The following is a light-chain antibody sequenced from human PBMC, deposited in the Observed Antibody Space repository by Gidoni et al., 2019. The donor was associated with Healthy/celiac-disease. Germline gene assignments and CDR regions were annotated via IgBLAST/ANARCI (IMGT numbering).Light chain of an antibody. CDR3: QQYNSYSTWT. Sequence: DIQMTQSPSTLSASVGDRVTITCRASQSISSWVAWYQQKPGKAHKLLIYDASSLESGVPSRFSGSGSGTEFTLTISSLQPDDFATYYCQQYNSYSTWTFGQGTKVEIK. CDR1: QSISSW. J-gene: IGKJ1*01. V-gene: IGKV1-5*01. CDR2: DAS.